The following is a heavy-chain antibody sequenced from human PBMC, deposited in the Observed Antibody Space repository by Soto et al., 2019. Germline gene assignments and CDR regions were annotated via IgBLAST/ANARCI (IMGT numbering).Heavy chain of an antibody. CDR1: GYSFIYYP. J-gene: IGHJ5*01. CDR2: INLGNGNT. CDR3: AREPLCCCNCHLDLFDF. V-gene: IGHV1-3*01. Sequence: SVKPSCKASGYSFIYYPIHWVRQAPGQRLEWMGWINLGNGNTAYSQKFQGRVTITRDTSASTVYMELSSLTSEDTAVYYCAREPLCCCNCHLDLFDFCGQPSLVTGSS. D-gene: IGHD2-21*02.